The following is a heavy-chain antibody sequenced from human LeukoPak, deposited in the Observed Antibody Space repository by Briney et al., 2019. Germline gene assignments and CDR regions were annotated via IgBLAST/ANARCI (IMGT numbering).Heavy chain of an antibody. CDR1: GGSISSSNW. Sequence: PSETLSLTCAVSGGSISSSNWWSWVRQPPGKGLEWIGEIYHSGSTNYNPSLDGRVTVSLDTSANQFSLQLNSVTAADTAVYYCVRHDGRGGATMGAFDSWGQGSLVTVSS. J-gene: IGHJ5*01. CDR3: VRHDGRGGATMGAFDS. V-gene: IGHV4-4*02. CDR2: IYHSGST. D-gene: IGHD5-12*01.